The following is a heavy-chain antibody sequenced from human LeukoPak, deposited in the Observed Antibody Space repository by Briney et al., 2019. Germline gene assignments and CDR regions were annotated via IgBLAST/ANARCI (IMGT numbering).Heavy chain of an antibody. Sequence: GGSLRLSCAASGFTFSSYAMSWVRQAPGKGLEWVSAISGSGGSTYYADSVKGRFTISRDNSKNTLYPQMNSLRAEDTAVYYCAKRGYSGYQLLDWGQGTLVTVSS. V-gene: IGHV3-23*01. CDR2: ISGSGGST. CDR1: GFTFSSYA. D-gene: IGHD5-12*01. J-gene: IGHJ4*02. CDR3: AKRGYSGYQLLD.